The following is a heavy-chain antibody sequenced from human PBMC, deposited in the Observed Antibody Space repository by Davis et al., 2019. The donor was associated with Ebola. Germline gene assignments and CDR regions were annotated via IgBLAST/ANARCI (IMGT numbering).Heavy chain of an antibody. CDR3: AKDRYDFWTGYNPMVLRGMDV. CDR2: LSYDGSNK. D-gene: IGHD3-3*01. CDR1: GFTFSSYG. J-gene: IGHJ6*02. V-gene: IGHV3-30*18. Sequence: GESLKTSCAASGFTFSSYGMHWVRQAPGKGLEWVAVLSYDGSNKYYADSVTGRFTISRDNSKSTLYLQMNSLRAEDSAVFYCAKDRYDFWTGYNPMVLRGMDVWGQGTTATVSS.